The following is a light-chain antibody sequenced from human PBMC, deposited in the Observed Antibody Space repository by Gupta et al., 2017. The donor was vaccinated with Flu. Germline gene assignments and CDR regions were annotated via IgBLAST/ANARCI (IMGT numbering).Light chain of an antibody. CDR3: QQDGSVPQLT. CDR1: QSVSKGY. CDR2: GAS. J-gene: IGKJ4*01. Sequence: TLSLSPGERATLSCRASQSVSKGYLAWYQQKPGQAPRLLIYGASNRDTGIPDRFSGSGYGTDFTLTISRREPEDFAVYFCQQDGSVPQLTFGGGTTVEIK. V-gene: IGKV3-20*01.